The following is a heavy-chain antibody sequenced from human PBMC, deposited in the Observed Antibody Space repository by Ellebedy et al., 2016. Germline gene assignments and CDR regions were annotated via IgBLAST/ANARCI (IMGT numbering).Heavy chain of an antibody. CDR2: MNPNSGNT. D-gene: IGHD2-8*01. CDR3: ARGRTSRWFNP. CDR1: VYTYTSYD. Sequence: ASVKVSXXASVYTYTSYDINWVRQATGQGLEWMGWMNPNSGNTGYAQKFQGRVTMTRNTSISTAYMELSSLRSEDTAVYYCARGRTSRWFNPWGQGTLVTVSS. J-gene: IGHJ5*02. V-gene: IGHV1-8*01.